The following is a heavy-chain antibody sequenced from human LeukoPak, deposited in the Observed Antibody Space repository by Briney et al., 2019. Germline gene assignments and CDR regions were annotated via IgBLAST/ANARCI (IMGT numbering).Heavy chain of an antibody. CDR2: IYYSGST. Sequence: SGTLSLTCAVSGGSISSSNWWSWVRQPPGKGLEWIGSIYYSGSTYYNPSLKSRVTISVDTSKNQFSLKLSSVTAADTAVYYCARDHRRYDSSPSAFDIWGQGTMVTVSS. J-gene: IGHJ3*02. CDR1: GGSISSSNW. CDR3: ARDHRRYDSSPSAFDI. D-gene: IGHD3-22*01. V-gene: IGHV4-4*02.